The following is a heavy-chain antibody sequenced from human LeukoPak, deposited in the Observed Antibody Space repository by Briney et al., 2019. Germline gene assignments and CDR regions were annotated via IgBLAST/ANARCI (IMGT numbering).Heavy chain of an antibody. CDR3: AKGSYYGSSGSFYFDY. D-gene: IGHD3-22*01. CDR2: ISESGGST. Sequence: GGSLRLSCAASGFTFNNNAMTWVRQAPGKGLEWVSTISESGGSTYYADSVKGRFTISRDNSKNTLYVQVNSLGTEDTAAYYCAKGSYYGSSGSFYFDYWGQGTLVTVSS. J-gene: IGHJ4*02. CDR1: GFTFNNNA. V-gene: IGHV3-23*01.